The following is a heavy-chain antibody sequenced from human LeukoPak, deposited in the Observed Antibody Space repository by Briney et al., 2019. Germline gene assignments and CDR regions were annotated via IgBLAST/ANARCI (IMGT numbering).Heavy chain of an antibody. V-gene: IGHV4-30-4*08. CDR1: GGSISSGDYY. CDR3: ARVGPISRDQLPDY. CDR2: IYYSGST. D-gene: IGHD2-2*01. J-gene: IGHJ4*02. Sequence: SETLSLTCTVSGGSISSGDYYWSWIRQPPGKGLEWIGYIYYSGSTYYNPSLKSRVTISVDTSKNQFSLKLSSVTAADTAVYYCARVGPISRDQLPDYWGQGTLVTVSS.